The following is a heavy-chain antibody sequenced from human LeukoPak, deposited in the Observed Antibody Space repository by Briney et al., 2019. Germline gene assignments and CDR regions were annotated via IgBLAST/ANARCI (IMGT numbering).Heavy chain of an antibody. CDR2: IYYSGST. Sequence: PSQTLSLTCTVSGGSISSGDYYWSWIRQPPGKGLEWIGYIYYSGSTYYNPSLKSRVTISVDTSKNQFPLKLSSVTAADTAVYYCVRDLDWGGLDFWGQGKMVTVSS. CDR1: GGSISSGDYY. D-gene: IGHD7-27*01. J-gene: IGHJ3*01. CDR3: VRDLDWGGLDF. V-gene: IGHV4-30-4*01.